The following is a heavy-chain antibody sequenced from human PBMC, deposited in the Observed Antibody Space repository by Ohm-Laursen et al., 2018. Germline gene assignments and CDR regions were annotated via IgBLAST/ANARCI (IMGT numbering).Heavy chain of an antibody. CDR1: GGSISIYY. V-gene: IGHV4-4*07. CDR2: IYSSGST. Sequence: GTLSLTCAVSGGSISIYYWSWIRQPAGKGLEWIGRIYSSGSTNYNPSLKSRVTMSIDTSKNQFSLKLSSVTAADTAVYYCARGNGWRPDYWGQGTLVTVSS. J-gene: IGHJ4*02. CDR3: ARGNGWRPDY. D-gene: IGHD6-19*01.